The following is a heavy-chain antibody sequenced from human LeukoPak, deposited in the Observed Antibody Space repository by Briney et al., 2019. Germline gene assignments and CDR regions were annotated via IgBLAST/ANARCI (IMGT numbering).Heavy chain of an antibody. Sequence: SETLSLTCAVSGGSISSGGYSWSWIRQPPGKGLEWIVYIYHSGSTYYNPSLKSRVTISVDRSKNQFSLKLSSVTAADTAVYYCARAHALGEYYFDYWGQGTLVTVSS. CDR3: ARAHALGEYYFDY. D-gene: IGHD3-16*01. V-gene: IGHV4-30-2*01. J-gene: IGHJ4*02. CDR1: GGSISSGGYS. CDR2: IYHSGST.